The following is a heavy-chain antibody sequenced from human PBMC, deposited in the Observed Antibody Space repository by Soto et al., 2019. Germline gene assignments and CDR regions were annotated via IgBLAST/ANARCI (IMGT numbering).Heavy chain of an antibody. D-gene: IGHD3-9*01. CDR1: GGTFSNYA. V-gene: IGHV1-69*01. CDR2: IIPFFGTA. J-gene: IGHJ6*02. CDR3: ARHGPPYPLVSTPSYYYGMDV. Sequence: QVQLVQSGAEVKKPGSSVKVSCKASGGTFSNYAISWVRQAPGQGLEWMGGIIPFFGTANSAQKFQGRVTITADESTSTAYMDLSSLRSEDTAVYYCARHGPPYPLVSTPSYYYGMDVWGQGTTVTVSS.